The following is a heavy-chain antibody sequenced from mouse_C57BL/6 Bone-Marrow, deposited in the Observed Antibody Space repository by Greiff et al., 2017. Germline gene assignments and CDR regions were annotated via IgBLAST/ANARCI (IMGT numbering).Heavy chain of an antibody. V-gene: IGHV5-4*01. CDR2: ISDGGSYT. D-gene: IGHD1-1*01. CDR3: ARDDYYGSSYRD. J-gene: IGHJ2*01. Sequence: EVQLVESGGGLVKPGGSLKLSCAASGFTFSSYAMSWVRQTPEKRLEWVATISDGGSYTYYPDNVKGRFTISRDNAKNNLYLQMSHLKSEDTAMYYCARDDYYGSSYRDWGQGTTLTVSS. CDR1: GFTFSSYA.